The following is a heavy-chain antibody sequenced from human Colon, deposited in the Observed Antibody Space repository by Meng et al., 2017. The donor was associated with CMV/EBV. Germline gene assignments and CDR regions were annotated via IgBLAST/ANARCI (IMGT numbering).Heavy chain of an antibody. CDR3: AREAYDSWRYFDH. V-gene: IGHV3-48*03. CDR2: ISSSGSTT. D-gene: IGHD3-3*01. CDR1: GFTFSSHE. J-gene: IGHJ4*02. Sequence: GESLKISCAASGFTFSSHEMNWVRQAPGQGLEWISYISSSGSTTYYADSVEGRFTISRDNAENALYLQMNSLRPEDTAVYYCAREAYDSWRYFDHWGQGTLVTVSS.